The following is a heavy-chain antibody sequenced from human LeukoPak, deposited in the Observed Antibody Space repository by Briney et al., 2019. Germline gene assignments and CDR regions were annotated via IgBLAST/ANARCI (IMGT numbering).Heavy chain of an antibody. Sequence: ASVKVSCKASGYTFTSYGISWVRQAPGQGLEWMGWMNPNSGNTGYAQKFQGRVTMTEDTSTDTAYMELRSLRSDDTAVYYCARAPGQQLSDPWGQGTLVTVSS. CDR3: ARAPGQQLSDP. D-gene: IGHD6-13*01. CDR1: GYTFTSYG. CDR2: MNPNSGNT. J-gene: IGHJ5*02. V-gene: IGHV1-18*01.